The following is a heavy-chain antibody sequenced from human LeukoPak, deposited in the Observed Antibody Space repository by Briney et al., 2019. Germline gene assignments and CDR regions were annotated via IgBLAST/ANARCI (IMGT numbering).Heavy chain of an antibody. V-gene: IGHV4-34*01. CDR3: ARRSITMIVVVIGDAFDI. Sequence: SETLSLTCSVSGESFIDCYWAWIRQPPGKGLEWIGEINHSGSTNYNPSLKSRVTISVDTSKNQFSLKLSSVTAADTAVYYCARRSITMIVVVIGDAFDIWGQGTMVTVSS. CDR2: INHSGST. CDR1: GESFIDCY. D-gene: IGHD3-22*01. J-gene: IGHJ3*02.